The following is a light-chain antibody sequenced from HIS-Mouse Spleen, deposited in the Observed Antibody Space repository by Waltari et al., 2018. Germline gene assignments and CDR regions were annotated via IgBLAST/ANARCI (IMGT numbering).Light chain of an antibody. J-gene: IGLJ2*01. Sequence: QSALTQPASVSGSTGQSITISCTGTSSDDGGYNYVSWYQQHPGKAPNLMIYDVSNRPSGVSNRFSGSKSGNTASLTISGLQAEDEADYYCSSYTSSSFNVVFGGGTKLTVL. CDR1: SSDDGGYNY. CDR2: DVS. V-gene: IGLV2-14*03. CDR3: SSYTSSSFNVV.